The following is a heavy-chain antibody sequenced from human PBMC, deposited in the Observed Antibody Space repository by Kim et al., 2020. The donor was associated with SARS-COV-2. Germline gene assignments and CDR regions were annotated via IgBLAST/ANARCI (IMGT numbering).Heavy chain of an antibody. CDR3: ATLLGYCSGGSCYYDY. Sequence: ASVKVSCKASGYTFTSYDINWVRQATGQGLEWMGWMNPNSGNTGYAQKFQGRVTMTRNTSISTAYMELSSLRSEDTAVYYCATLLGYCSGGSCYYDYWGQGTLVTVSS. CDR2: MNPNSGNT. D-gene: IGHD2-15*01. J-gene: IGHJ4*02. CDR1: GYTFTSYD. V-gene: IGHV1-8*01.